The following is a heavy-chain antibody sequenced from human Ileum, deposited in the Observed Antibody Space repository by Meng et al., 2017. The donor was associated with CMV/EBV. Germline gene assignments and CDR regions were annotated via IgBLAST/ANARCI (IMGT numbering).Heavy chain of an antibody. J-gene: IGHJ5*02. V-gene: IGHV2-5*02. D-gene: IGHD6-19*01. CDR3: EYRRGGGSGWNWFGP. CDR2: IYWDDDK. CDR1: GFSFTTNVG. Sequence: LKVSCPTPVTPTQTLALTCTFSGFSFTTNVGGGGIRRPPGKALEWLAMIYWDDDKGYSSSLKSRLTLLKDNSKNQVVLIMTDLDPADTATYYCEYRRGGGSGWNWFGPWGQGLLVTVSS.